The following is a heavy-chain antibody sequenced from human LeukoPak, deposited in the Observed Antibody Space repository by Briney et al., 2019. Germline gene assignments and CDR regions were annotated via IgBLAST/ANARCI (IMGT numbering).Heavy chain of an antibody. Sequence: QPGGSLRLSCAASGFTFSRYWMSWVRQAPGKGLEWVANIKQDGSEKYYVDSVKGRFTISRENAKISLYLQMNSLRAEDTAVYDCARSAGSCGWYEGYYFDYWGQGTLVTVSS. CDR2: IKQDGSEK. V-gene: IGHV3-7*01. CDR1: GFTFSRYW. J-gene: IGHJ4*02. CDR3: ARSAGSCGWYEGYYFDY. D-gene: IGHD6-13*01.